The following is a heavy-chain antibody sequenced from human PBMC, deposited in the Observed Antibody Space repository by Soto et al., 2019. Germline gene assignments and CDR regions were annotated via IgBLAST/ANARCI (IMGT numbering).Heavy chain of an antibody. CDR3: AREATVQIAPNYYYYYMDV. Sequence: SETLSLTCTVSGGSISSGGYYWSWIRQHPGKGLEWIGYIYYSGSTYYNPSLKSRVTISVDTSKNQFSLKLSSVTAADTAVYYCAREATVQIAPNYYYYYMDVWGKGTTVTVSS. CDR2: IYYSGST. V-gene: IGHV4-31*03. J-gene: IGHJ6*03. D-gene: IGHD4-4*01. CDR1: GGSISSGGYY.